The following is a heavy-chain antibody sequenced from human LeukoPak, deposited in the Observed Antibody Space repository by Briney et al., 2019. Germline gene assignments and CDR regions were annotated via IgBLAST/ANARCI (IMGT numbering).Heavy chain of an antibody. D-gene: IGHD5-18*01. J-gene: IGHJ4*02. Sequence: GGSLRLSCAASGFTFSSYGMHWVRQAPGKGLEWVAVIWYDGGNKYYADSVKGRFTISRDNSRNTLYLQMNSLRAEDTAVYYCARVADTAGSEVDYWGQGTLVTVSS. V-gene: IGHV3-33*01. CDR3: ARVADTAGSEVDY. CDR2: IWYDGGNK. CDR1: GFTFSSYG.